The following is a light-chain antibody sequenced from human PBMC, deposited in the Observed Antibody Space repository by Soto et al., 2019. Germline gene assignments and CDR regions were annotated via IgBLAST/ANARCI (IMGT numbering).Light chain of an antibody. CDR3: QHYGDSPLYS. CDR1: QSVYNNF. Sequence: EIVLTQSPGTLSLSPGERATLSCGASQSVYNNFLAWYQQKPGQAPRLLIYDASTRATGIPDRFSGRGSVTDFTLTISRLEPEDFAMYYCQHYGDSPLYSFGQGTKLEMK. CDR2: DAS. V-gene: IGKV3-20*01. J-gene: IGKJ2*03.